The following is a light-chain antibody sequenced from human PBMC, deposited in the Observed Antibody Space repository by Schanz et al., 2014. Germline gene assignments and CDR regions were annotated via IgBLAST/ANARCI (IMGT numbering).Light chain of an antibody. CDR1: QSVISNY. J-gene: IGKJ3*01. Sequence: ETVLTQSPGTLSLSPGERATLSCRASQSVISNYLAWYQQKPGQAPRLLIYGASRRATGIPDRISGSGSGTDFTLTISRLEPEDFAVYYCHQYINSPFTFGPGTKLDLK. CDR2: GAS. CDR3: HQYINSPFT. V-gene: IGKV3-20*01.